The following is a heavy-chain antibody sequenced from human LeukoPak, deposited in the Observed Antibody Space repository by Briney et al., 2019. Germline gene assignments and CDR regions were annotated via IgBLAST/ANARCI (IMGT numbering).Heavy chain of an antibody. J-gene: IGHJ4*02. D-gene: IGHD6-13*01. V-gene: IGHV3-23*01. CDR1: GFTFSSYA. Sequence: GALRLSCAASGFTFSSYAMSWVRQAPGKGLEWVSAISGSGGSTYYADSVKGRFTISRDNSKNTLYLQMNSLRAEDTAVYYCAKDIYSSSWYVPYFDYWGQGTLVTVSS. CDR2: ISGSGGST. CDR3: AKDIYSSSWYVPYFDY.